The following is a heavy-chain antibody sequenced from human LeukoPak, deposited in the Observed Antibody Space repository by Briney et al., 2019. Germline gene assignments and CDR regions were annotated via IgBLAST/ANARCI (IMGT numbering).Heavy chain of an antibody. V-gene: IGHV1-2*02. D-gene: IGHD2-2*01. CDR1: GYTFTDYF. Sequence: ASVRVSSQASGYTFTDYFLHSVRQAPRPALEWMGWINPISGGTNYAQKLQRRVTMTRDTSISTAYLDLSGLRSDDTAVYYCSRTLCGSSSCDAHEKDWFDPWGQGTLVTVSS. J-gene: IGHJ5*02. CDR2: INPISGGT. CDR3: SRTLCGSSSCDAHEKDWFDP.